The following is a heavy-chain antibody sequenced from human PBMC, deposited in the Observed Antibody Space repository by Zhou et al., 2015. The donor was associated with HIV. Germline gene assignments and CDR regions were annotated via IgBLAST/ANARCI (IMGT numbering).Heavy chain of an antibody. Sequence: QVQLVQSGAEVKKPGASMKVSCKASGYTFTSYAISWVRQAPRQGLEWMGWISAYNGNTNYAHNFQGRVTMTTDTSTSTAYMELRSLRSDDTAVYYCARDGDKDYYDSSGYYPLWGQGTLVTVSS. CDR2: ISAYNGNT. D-gene: IGHD3-22*01. CDR3: ARDGDKDYYDSSGYYPL. V-gene: IGHV1-18*01. J-gene: IGHJ4*02. CDR1: GYTFTSYA.